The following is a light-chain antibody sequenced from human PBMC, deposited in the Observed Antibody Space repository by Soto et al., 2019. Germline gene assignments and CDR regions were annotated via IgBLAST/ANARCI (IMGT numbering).Light chain of an antibody. J-gene: IGLJ1*01. CDR3: SSYTGSSTYV. Sequence: QSALTQPASVSGSPGQSITISCTGTSNDVGGYNYVSWYQQHPGKAPKLMIYDVSNRPSGVSNRFSGSKSANTASLTISGLQTEDDSDYYCSSYTGSSTYVFGTGTKLTVL. V-gene: IGLV2-14*03. CDR2: DVS. CDR1: SNDVGGYNY.